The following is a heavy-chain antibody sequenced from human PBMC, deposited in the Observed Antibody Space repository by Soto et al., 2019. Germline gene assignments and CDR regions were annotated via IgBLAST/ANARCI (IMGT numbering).Heavy chain of an antibody. V-gene: IGHV3-9*01. CDR1: GFTVDDYA. CDR2: ISWNSGSI. D-gene: IGHD3-9*01. CDR3: AKDIGRYFDWSNWFDP. Sequence: EVQLVASGGGLVQPGRSLSLSCAASGFTVDDYAMHWVRQAPGKGQEWVSGISWNSGSIGYADSVKSRFTISRDNAKNSLYLQMNSLRAEDTALYYCAKDIGRYFDWSNWFDPWGQRTLVTVSS. J-gene: IGHJ5*02.